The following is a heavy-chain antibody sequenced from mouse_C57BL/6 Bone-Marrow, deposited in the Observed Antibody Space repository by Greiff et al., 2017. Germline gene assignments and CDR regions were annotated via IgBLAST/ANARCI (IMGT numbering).Heavy chain of an antibody. Sequence: EVQVVESGGGLVQPGGSLSLSCAASGFTFTDYYMSWVRQPPGKALEWLGFIRNKANGYTTEYSASVQGRFTISRDNSQSILYLQMNALRAEDSATYYCASHYDGYYGFYWYFDVWGTGTTVTVAS. J-gene: IGHJ1*03. CDR2: IRNKANGYTT. CDR3: ASHYDGYYGFYWYFDV. CDR1: GFTFTDYY. D-gene: IGHD2-3*01. V-gene: IGHV7-3*01.